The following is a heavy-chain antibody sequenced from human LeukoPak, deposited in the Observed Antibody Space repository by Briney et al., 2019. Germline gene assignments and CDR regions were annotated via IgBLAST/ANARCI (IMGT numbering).Heavy chain of an antibody. CDR1: GGSITSGGYS. V-gene: IGHV4-30-4*07. CDR3: ARGYDFWSGFAGYFDL. D-gene: IGHD3-3*01. CDR2: IYHSGTT. Sequence: SQTLSLTCAVSGGSITSGGYSWSWIRQPPGTGLEWITYIYHSGTTYYNPSLKSRVTISLETSKNQFSLRLSSVTAADTAVYYCARGYDFWSGFAGYFDLWGRGTLVTVSS. J-gene: IGHJ2*01.